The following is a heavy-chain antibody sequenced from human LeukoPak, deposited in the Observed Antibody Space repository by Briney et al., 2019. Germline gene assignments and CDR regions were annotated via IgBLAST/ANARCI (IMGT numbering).Heavy chain of an antibody. V-gene: IGHV4-39*07. Sequence: SETLSLTCTASGGSISSSSYYWGWIRQPPGKGLEWIGSIYYSGSTYYNPSLKSRVTISVDTSKNQFSLKLSSVTAADTAVYYCARDSLDGPFLNYYYYMDVWGKGTTVTVSS. CDR3: ARDSLDGPFLNYYYYMDV. J-gene: IGHJ6*03. CDR2: IYYSGST. D-gene: IGHD3-3*02. CDR1: GGSISSSSYY.